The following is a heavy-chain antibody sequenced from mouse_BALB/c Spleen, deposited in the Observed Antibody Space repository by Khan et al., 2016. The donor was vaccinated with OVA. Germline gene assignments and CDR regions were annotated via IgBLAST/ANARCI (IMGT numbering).Heavy chain of an antibody. CDR3: ARDYYDSRGALDY. CDR1: GFTFSSYA. CDR2: ISSGANYT. J-gene: IGHJ4*01. D-gene: IGHD1-1*01. V-gene: IGHV5-9-1*01. Sequence: EVELVESGGGLVKPGGSLKLSCAASGFTFSSYAMSWVRQTPEKRLEWVATISSGANYTYFPDSVKGRFTISRDNAKNTLYLQMSSLRSEDTAMYYWARDYYDSRGALDYWGQGTSVTVSS.